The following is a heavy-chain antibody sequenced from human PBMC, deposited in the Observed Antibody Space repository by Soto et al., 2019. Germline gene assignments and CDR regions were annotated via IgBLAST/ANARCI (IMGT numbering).Heavy chain of an antibody. J-gene: IGHJ5*02. CDR2: ISYDGSNK. V-gene: IGHV3-30-3*01. CDR1: GFTFSSYA. CDR3: AKDPLGLRSYNWFDP. Sequence: GGSLRLSCAASGFTFSSYAMHWVRQAPGKGLEWVAVISYDGSNKYYADSVKGRFTISRDNSKNTLYLQMNSLRAEDTAVYYCAKDPLGLRSYNWFDPWGQGTLVTVSS. D-gene: IGHD4-17*01.